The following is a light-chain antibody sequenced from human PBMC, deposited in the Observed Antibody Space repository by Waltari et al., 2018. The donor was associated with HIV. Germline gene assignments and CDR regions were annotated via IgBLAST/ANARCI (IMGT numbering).Light chain of an antibody. V-gene: IGLV2-23*01. CDR1: SGDIGRYDL. J-gene: IGLJ2*01. CDR2: EVD. Sequence: HSALTQPASVSASPGQSITISCTGTSGDIGRYDLVSWYQQDPDKAPRLIIYEVDKRPSGVSQRFSCSKSGSTASLTISGLQPEDESHYYCSSYADTYTLLFGGGTKLTVL. CDR3: SSYADTYTLL.